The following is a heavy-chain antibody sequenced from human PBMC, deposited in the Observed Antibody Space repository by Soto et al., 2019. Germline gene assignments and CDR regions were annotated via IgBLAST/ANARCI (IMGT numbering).Heavy chain of an antibody. CDR2: IKQDGSEK. D-gene: IGHD6-13*01. CDR1: GFTFSSYA. J-gene: IGHJ6*02. Sequence: PGGSLRLSCAASGFTFSSYAMSWVRQAPGKGLEWVANIKQDGSEKYYVDSVKGRFTISRDNAKNSLYLQMNSLRAEDTAVYYCARRLLSAAGTKNYYYYYGMDVWGQGTTVTVSS. CDR3: ARRLLSAAGTKNYYYYYGMDV. V-gene: IGHV3-7*05.